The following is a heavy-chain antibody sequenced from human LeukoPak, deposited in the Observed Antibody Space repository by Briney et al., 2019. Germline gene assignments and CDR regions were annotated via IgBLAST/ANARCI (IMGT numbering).Heavy chain of an antibody. V-gene: IGHV4-31*03. CDR3: ATDLAAHTGPVDS. Sequence: SQTLSLTCTVSGGSISSGTNYWSWIRQHPGKGLEWIGNIYYTGTTYYNPSLKGGLTISLEKFKNQCFLKMIAVAAASTAGYFCATDLAAHTGPVDSWGQGTLVTVSS. J-gene: IGHJ4*02. CDR1: GGSISSGTNY. D-gene: IGHD6-6*01. CDR2: IYYTGTT.